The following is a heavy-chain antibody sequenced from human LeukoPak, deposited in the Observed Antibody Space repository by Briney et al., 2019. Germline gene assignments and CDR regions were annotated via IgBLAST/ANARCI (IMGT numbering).Heavy chain of an antibody. CDR1: GFTFSSYA. CDR2: ISGSGGST. Sequence: GGSLRLSCAASGFTFSSYAMSWVRQAPGKGLEWVSAISGSGGSTYYADSVKGRFTISRDNSKNTLYLQMNSLRAEDTAVYYCAKDRESSSAPYYFDYWGQGTLVTVSS. J-gene: IGHJ4*02. D-gene: IGHD6-6*01. V-gene: IGHV3-23*01. CDR3: AKDRESSSAPYYFDY.